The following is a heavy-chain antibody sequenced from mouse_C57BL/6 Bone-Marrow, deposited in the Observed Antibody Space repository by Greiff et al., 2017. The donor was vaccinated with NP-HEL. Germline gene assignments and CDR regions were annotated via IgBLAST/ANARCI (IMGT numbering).Heavy chain of an antibody. CDR1: GYTFTSYW. CDR3: ARSGGSGTFAY. Sequence: VQLQQPGAELVMPGASVKLSCKASGYTFTSYWMHWVKQRPGQGLEWIGEIDPSDSYTNYNQKFKGKSTLTVDKSSSTAYMQLSSLTSEDSAVYYCARSGGSGTFAYWGQGTLVTVSA. CDR2: IDPSDSYT. D-gene: IGHD4-1*01. J-gene: IGHJ3*01. V-gene: IGHV1-69*01.